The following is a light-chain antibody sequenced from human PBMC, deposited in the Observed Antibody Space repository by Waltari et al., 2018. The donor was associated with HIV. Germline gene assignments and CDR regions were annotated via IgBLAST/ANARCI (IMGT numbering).Light chain of an antibody. J-gene: IGLJ7*01. CDR2: YDS. CDR3: QVWDSSSDRAV. Sequence: SYVLTQPPSVSVAPGKTARITCGGNNIGSKSVHWYQQKPGQAPVLVIYYDSDRPSGIPERFSGSNSGNTATLTISRVEAGDEADYYCQVWDSSSDRAVFGGGTQLTVL. V-gene: IGLV3-21*04. CDR1: NIGSKS.